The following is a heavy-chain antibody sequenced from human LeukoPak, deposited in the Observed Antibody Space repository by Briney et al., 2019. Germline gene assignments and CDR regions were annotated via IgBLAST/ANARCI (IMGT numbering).Heavy chain of an antibody. D-gene: IGHD2-8*01. V-gene: IGHV1-18*01. J-gene: IGHJ4*02. CDR3: AREGGGGYCTNGVCYTFVY. CDR2: ISTYNAIT. CDR1: GYTFTTYG. Sequence: ASVRVSCKASGYTFTTYGISWVRQAPGRGLEWMGWISTYNAITNYAQKLQGRVTMTRDMSTSTVYMELSSLRSEDTAVYYCAREGGGGYCTNGVCYTFVYWGQGTLVTVSS.